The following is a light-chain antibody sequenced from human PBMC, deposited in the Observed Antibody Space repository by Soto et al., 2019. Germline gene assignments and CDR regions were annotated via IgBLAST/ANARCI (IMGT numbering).Light chain of an antibody. CDR3: CSYTANFAV. J-gene: IGLJ3*02. Sequence: QSVLTQPRSVSGSPGQSVAISCTGTSSDVGVHSLVSWYQQHPGKAPKLILYDVTKRPSGVPDRFSGSKSGDTASLTVSGLQPEDEADYYCCSYTANFAVFGGGTKLTVL. CDR1: SSDVGVHSL. CDR2: DVT. V-gene: IGLV2-11*01.